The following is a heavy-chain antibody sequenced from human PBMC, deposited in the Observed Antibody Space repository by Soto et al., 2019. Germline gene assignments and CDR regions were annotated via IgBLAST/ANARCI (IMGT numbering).Heavy chain of an antibody. D-gene: IGHD2-15*01. V-gene: IGHV5-10-1*01. CDR3: ARTGCSGGSCYYYYYGMDV. CDR1: GYSFTSYW. CDR2: IDPSDSYT. Sequence: KISCKXSGYSFTSYWISWVRQMPGKGLEWMGRIDPSDSYTNYSPSFQGHVTISADKSISTAYLQWSSLKASDTAMYYCARTGCSGGSCYYYYYGMDVWGQGTTVTVSS. J-gene: IGHJ6*02.